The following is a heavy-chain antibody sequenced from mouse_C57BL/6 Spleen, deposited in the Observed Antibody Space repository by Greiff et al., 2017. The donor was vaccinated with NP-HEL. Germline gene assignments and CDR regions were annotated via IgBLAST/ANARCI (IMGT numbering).Heavy chain of an antibody. Sequence: EVKLVESGGGLVQPGGSLKLSCAASGFTFSDYYMYWVRQTPEKRLEWVAYISNGGGSTYYPDTVKGRFTISRDNAKNTLYLQMSRLKSEDTAMYYCARQIYDGYSAWFAYWGQGTLVTVSA. CDR2: ISNGGGST. CDR1: GFTFSDYY. V-gene: IGHV5-12*01. D-gene: IGHD2-3*01. J-gene: IGHJ3*01. CDR3: ARQIYDGYSAWFAY.